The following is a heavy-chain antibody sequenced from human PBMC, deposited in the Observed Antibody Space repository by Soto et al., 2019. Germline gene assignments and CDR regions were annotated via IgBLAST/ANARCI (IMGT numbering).Heavy chain of an antibody. Sequence: EVQLLESGGGLVQPGGSLRLSCAASGFTFSNFAFSWVRQAPGKGLEWVSAISGRGDDYYADSVKGRFTISRDNSKNTLYLQMNRLRAEDTAIYYCAKERYNNGSATTNGFVPWGQGTLVSVSS. D-gene: IGHD5-18*01. CDR3: AKERYNNGSATTNGFVP. J-gene: IGHJ5*02. V-gene: IGHV3-23*01. CDR2: ISGRGDD. CDR1: GFTFSNFA.